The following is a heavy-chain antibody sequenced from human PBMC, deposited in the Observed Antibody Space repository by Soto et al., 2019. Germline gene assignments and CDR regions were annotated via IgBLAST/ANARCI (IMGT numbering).Heavy chain of an antibody. D-gene: IGHD3-16*01. V-gene: IGHV1-69*02. CDR2: IIPILGIA. CDR1: GGTFSSYT. Sequence: QVQLVQSGAEVKKPGSSVKVSCKASGGTFSSYTISWVRQAPGQGLEWMGRIIPILGIANDAQKFQGRVTITADKSTSTAYMELSSLRCEDTAVYYCARVTVAPPLGNEFDIWGQGTMFNDSS. J-gene: IGHJ3*02. CDR3: ARVTVAPPLGNEFDI.